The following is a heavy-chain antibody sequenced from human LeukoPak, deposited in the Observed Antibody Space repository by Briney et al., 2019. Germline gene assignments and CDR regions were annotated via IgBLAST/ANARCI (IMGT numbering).Heavy chain of an antibody. CDR1: GFTFSSYW. J-gene: IGHJ5*02. CDR2: ISSSSSTI. CDR3: ARVLHKRNYDSSDYYAS. D-gene: IGHD3-22*01. Sequence: GGSLRLSCAASGFTFSSYWMSWVRQAPGKGLEWVSYISSSSSTIYYADSVKGRFTISRDNAKNSLYLQLNSLRAEDTAVYYCARVLHKRNYDSSDYYASWGQGTLVTVSS. V-gene: IGHV3-48*01.